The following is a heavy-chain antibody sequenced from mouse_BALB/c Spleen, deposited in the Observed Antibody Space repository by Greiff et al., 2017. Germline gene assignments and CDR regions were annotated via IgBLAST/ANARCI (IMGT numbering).Heavy chain of an antibody. CDR2: ISSGGGNT. Sequence: EVKLVESGGGLVKPGGSLKLSCAASGFTFSSYTMSWVRQTPEKRLEWVATISSGGGNTYYPDSVKGRFTISRDNAKNNLYLQMSSLRSEDTALYYCARYAPLYYAMDYWGQGTSVTVSS. J-gene: IGHJ4*01. CDR1: GFTFSSYT. V-gene: IGHV5-9*03. CDR3: ARYAPLYYAMDY.